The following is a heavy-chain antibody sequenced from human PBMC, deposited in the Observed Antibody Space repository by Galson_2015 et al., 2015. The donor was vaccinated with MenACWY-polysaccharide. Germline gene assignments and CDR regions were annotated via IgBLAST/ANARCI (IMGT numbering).Heavy chain of an antibody. V-gene: IGHV7-4-1*02. CDR3: ARDPTQNATTAPTGRFDY. Sequence: SVKVSCKASGYTFTTYAMNWVRQAPGQGLEWMGGINTNTGNPTYAQGFTGRFVFSLDASVSTAYLQISSLKAEDTAVYYCARDPTQNATTAPTGRFDYWGQGTLVTASS. D-gene: IGHD4-17*01. CDR2: INTNTGNP. J-gene: IGHJ4*02. CDR1: GYTFTTYA.